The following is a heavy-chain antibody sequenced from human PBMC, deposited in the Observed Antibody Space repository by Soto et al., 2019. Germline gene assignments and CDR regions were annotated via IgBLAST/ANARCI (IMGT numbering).Heavy chain of an antibody. CDR2: ISGSGGST. D-gene: IGHD1-26*01. CDR1: GFTFSSYA. Sequence: PGGSLRLSCAASGFTFSSYAMSWVRQAPGKGLEWVSAISGSGGSTYYADSVKGRFTISRDNSKNTLYLQMNSLRAEDTAVYYCAKVTSVGATSGYYYGMDVWGQGTTVTVSS. J-gene: IGHJ6*02. V-gene: IGHV3-23*01. CDR3: AKVTSVGATSGYYYGMDV.